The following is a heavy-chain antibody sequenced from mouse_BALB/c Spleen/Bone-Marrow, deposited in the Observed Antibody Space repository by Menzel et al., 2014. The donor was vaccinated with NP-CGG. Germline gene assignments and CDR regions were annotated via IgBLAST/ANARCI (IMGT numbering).Heavy chain of an antibody. CDR2: INPSSGYT. CDR1: GYTFTTYT. D-gene: IGHD1-3*01. Sequence: VQLQQSGAELARPGASVKMSCKASGYTFTTYTMHWVKQRPGQGLEWIGYINPSSGYTNYNQKFKDTATLTADKSSSAAYLQMRSVSAEDSADYYCGRWEVGGFEYWGEGTTLTVSS. CDR3: GRWEVGGFEY. V-gene: IGHV1-4*01. J-gene: IGHJ2*01.